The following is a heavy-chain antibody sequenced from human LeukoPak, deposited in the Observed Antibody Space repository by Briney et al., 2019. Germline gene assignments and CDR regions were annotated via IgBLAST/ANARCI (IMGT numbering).Heavy chain of an antibody. D-gene: IGHD5-12*01. CDR1: GFTFSDYY. Sequence: PGGSLRLSCAASGFTFSDYYMSWIRQAPGKGLEWVSVIYSGGSTYYADSVKGRFTISRDNSKNTLYLQMNSLRAEDTAVYYCAREVGYGFDYWGQGTLVTVSS. CDR2: IYSGGST. J-gene: IGHJ4*02. CDR3: AREVGYGFDY. V-gene: IGHV3-66*01.